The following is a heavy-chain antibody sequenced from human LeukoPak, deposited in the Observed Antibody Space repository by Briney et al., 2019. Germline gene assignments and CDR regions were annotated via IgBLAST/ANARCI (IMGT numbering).Heavy chain of an antibody. D-gene: IGHD6-19*01. CDR1: GGSISSYY. CDR3: ARAWQWLPLDS. J-gene: IGHJ4*02. V-gene: IGHV4-4*07. CDR2: IHTSGNT. Sequence: PSETLSLTCAVSGGSISSYYWSWIRQPAGKGLEWIGRIHTSGNTNYNPSLKSRVTMSVDTSKSQFSLKVTSVTAADTAVYYCARAWQWLPLDSWGQGTLVTVSS.